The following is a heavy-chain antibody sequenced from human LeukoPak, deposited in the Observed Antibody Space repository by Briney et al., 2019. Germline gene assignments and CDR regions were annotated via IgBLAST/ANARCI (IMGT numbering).Heavy chain of an antibody. Sequence: ASVKVSCKASGYTFTSYDINWVRQATGQGLEWMGWMNPNSGNTGYAQKFQGRVTMTRNTSISTAYMELSSLRSEDTAVYYCARESYVVRGVIGWFDPWGQGNLVTVSS. CDR3: ARESYVVRGVIGWFDP. CDR1: GYTFTSYD. J-gene: IGHJ5*02. CDR2: MNPNSGNT. V-gene: IGHV1-8*01. D-gene: IGHD3-10*01.